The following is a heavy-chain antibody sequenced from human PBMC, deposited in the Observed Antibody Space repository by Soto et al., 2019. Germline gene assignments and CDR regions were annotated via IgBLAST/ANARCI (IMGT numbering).Heavy chain of an antibody. D-gene: IGHD3-16*01. V-gene: IGHV3-48*02. CDR1: GFSFGNYN. CDR3: KIDTSHGVTIGGLDS. Sequence: GGDLILSFATSGFSFGNYNMNWVRQAAGKGQEWVSPITAGLTKHYADLVQGRFTISRDNATTSFYLEITALSDEDTAVYYCKIDTSHGVTIGGLDSWGHGTLVTVSS. J-gene: IGHJ5*01. CDR2: ITAGLTK.